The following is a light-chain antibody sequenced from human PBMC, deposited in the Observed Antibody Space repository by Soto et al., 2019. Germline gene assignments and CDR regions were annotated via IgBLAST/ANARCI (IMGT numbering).Light chain of an antibody. Sequence: DVVMTQSPLSLPVTLGQPASISCRSSQSLLHSNGYNYLDWYLQKPGQSPQLLIYLGSNRASGVPDRFSASASGTDFTLTISRVEAEDVGVYYCMGALQSPPTFGQGTKVDIK. CDR1: QSLLHSNGYNY. CDR2: LGS. V-gene: IGKV2-28*01. J-gene: IGKJ1*01. CDR3: MGALQSPPT.